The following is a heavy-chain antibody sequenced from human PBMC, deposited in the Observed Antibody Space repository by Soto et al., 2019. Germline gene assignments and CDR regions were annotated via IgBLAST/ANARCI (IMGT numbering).Heavy chain of an antibody. J-gene: IGHJ4*02. V-gene: IGHV2-5*02. CDR3: AHSRASGFDY. CDR2: IYWDDDE. Sequence: QITLKESGPPLVKPTQTLTLTCTFSGISLSTSGVGVGWIRQPPGKALEWLALIYWDDDEHYNPCLKSRLTLTKETSKNQVLLIMSNMDAVDTATYYCAHSRASGFDYWGQGTLVTVS. D-gene: IGHD1-26*01. CDR1: GISLSTSGVG.